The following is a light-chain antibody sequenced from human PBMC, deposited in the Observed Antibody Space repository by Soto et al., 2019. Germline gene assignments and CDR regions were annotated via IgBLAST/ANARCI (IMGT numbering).Light chain of an antibody. CDR2: EVS. J-gene: IGLJ2*01. Sequence: QSVLTQPPSASGSPGQSVTISCTGTSSDVGGYNYVSWYQQHPGKAPKLMIYEVSKRPSGVPDRLSGSKSGNTASLPVSGLQVEDEADYYCASYTGSDTLVFGGGTKLTVL. CDR3: ASYTGSDTLV. V-gene: IGLV2-8*01. CDR1: SSDVGGYNY.